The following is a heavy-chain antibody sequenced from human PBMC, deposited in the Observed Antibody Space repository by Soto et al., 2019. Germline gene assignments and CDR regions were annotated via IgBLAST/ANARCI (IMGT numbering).Heavy chain of an antibody. D-gene: IGHD3-10*01. V-gene: IGHV2-5*02. CDR2: IYWDDDK. J-gene: IGHJ4*02. Sequence: SGPTLVNPTQTLTLTCTFSGFSLSTTGVGVGWIRQPPGKALEWLGFIYWDDDKRYRPSLKSRLTITKDTSKNQVVLTLTNMDPVDTATYYCARYYYYDSGTYFHSFDHWGQGTLVTVSS. CDR3: ARYYYYDSGTYFHSFDH. CDR1: GFSLSTTGVG.